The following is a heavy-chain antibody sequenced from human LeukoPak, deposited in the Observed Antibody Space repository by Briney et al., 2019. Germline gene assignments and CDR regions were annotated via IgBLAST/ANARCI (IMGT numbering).Heavy chain of an antibody. CDR3: ARLAGLGRWLQFTH. Sequence: SETLSLTCNGSGASVRTSKFYWGWIRQPPGKGLEWIGTVYYGKSTYYKPSLKSRVTISFDTAKNHFSLTPASVTAADTALYFCARLAGLGRWLQFTHWGQGILVTVSS. J-gene: IGHJ1*01. D-gene: IGHD5-24*01. CDR1: GASVRTSKFY. V-gene: IGHV4-39*02. CDR2: VYYGKST.